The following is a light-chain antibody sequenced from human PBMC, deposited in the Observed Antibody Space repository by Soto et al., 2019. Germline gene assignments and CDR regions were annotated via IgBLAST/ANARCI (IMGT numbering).Light chain of an antibody. V-gene: IGKV1-5*03. J-gene: IGKJ1*01. CDR1: QSISSW. Sequence: DIQMTQSPSTLSASVGDRVTITCRASQSISSWLAWYQQKPGKAPKLLIYKASSLESGVPSRFSGSGSGTEFTLTISSLQPDDFATYYCQQFHSLSPTFGQGTKVEIK. CDR3: QQFHSLSPT. CDR2: KAS.